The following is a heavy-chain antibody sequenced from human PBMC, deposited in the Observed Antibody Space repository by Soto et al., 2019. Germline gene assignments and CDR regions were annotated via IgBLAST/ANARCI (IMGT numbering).Heavy chain of an antibody. CDR3: ARDCSGGSCYSRY. J-gene: IGHJ4*02. Sequence: ASVKVSCKASGYTFTTYGIRWVRQAPGQGLEWMGWISPYIGNTNYAQKLQGRVTMTTDTSTSTAYMELRSLRSGDTAVYYCARDCSGGSCYSRYWGQGTPVTVSS. CDR2: ISPYIGNT. D-gene: IGHD2-15*01. V-gene: IGHV1-18*01. CDR1: GYTFTTYG.